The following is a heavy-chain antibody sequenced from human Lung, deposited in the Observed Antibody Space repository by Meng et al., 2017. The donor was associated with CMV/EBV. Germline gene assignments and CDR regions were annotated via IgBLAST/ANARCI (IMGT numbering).Heavy chain of an antibody. J-gene: IGHJ6*02. Sequence: ESXKISXAASGFTFSTYSMSWVRQAPGKGLEWVSYISSASSTIYYADSVKGRFTISRDNANKSLFLQLNSLRAEDTALYYCARACLSDNYYYGMDVWGQGTTVTVSS. CDR3: ARACLSDNYYYGMDV. CDR1: GFTFSTYS. V-gene: IGHV3-48*04. D-gene: IGHD2-21*02. CDR2: ISSASSTI.